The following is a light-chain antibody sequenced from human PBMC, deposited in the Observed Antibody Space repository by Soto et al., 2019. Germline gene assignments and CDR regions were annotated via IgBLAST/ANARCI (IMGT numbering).Light chain of an antibody. Sequence: DIQMTQSPSSVSASVGDRVTITCRASRHIGSDLAWYQQKPGKAPKVLIYNTFNLQSGVPSRFSGSRSGTDFILIISSLQPEDFGTYYCQQAESFPLTFGGGTKVEIK. CDR3: QQAESFPLT. CDR2: NTF. CDR1: RHIGSD. V-gene: IGKV1D-12*01. J-gene: IGKJ4*01.